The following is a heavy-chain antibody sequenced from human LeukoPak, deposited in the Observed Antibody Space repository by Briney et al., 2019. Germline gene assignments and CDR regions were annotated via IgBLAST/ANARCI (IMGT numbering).Heavy chain of an antibody. J-gene: IGHJ3*02. Sequence: GGSLRLSCAASGFTFSSYDMHWVRQAPGKGLEWVSAIGTAGDTYYPGSVKGRFTISRENAKNSLYLQMNSLRAEDTAVYYCARAPEMFLGAFDIWGQGTMVTVSS. CDR3: ARAPEMFLGAFDI. V-gene: IGHV3-13*01. CDR2: IGTAGDT. CDR1: GFTFSSYD. D-gene: IGHD5-24*01.